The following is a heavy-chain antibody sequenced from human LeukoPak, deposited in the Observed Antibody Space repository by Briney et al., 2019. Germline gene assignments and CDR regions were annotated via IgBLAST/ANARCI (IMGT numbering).Heavy chain of an antibody. CDR2: IYYSGST. J-gene: IGHJ5*02. CDR1: GGSISSGDYY. Sequence: SETLSLTCTVSGGSISSGDYYWSWIRQPPGKGLEWIGYIYYSGSTYYNPSLKSRVTISVDTSKNQFSLKLSSVTAADTAVYYCARGPGYSSGWYEFDPWGQGTLVTVSS. CDR3: ARGPGYSSGWYEFDP. V-gene: IGHV4-30-4*01. D-gene: IGHD6-19*01.